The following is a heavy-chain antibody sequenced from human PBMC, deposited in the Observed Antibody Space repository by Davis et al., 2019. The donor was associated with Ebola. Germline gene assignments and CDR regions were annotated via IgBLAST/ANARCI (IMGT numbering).Heavy chain of an antibody. Sequence: GESLKISCAASGFTFSSYYMHWVRQAPGKGLVWVSRIKSDGSSTSYADSVKGRFTISRDNAKNTLYLQMNSLRAEDTAVYYCARGATVTTTPLDYWGQGTLVTVSS. CDR3: ARGATVTTTPLDY. J-gene: IGHJ4*02. D-gene: IGHD4-11*01. CDR1: GFTFSSYY. V-gene: IGHV3-74*01. CDR2: IKSDGSST.